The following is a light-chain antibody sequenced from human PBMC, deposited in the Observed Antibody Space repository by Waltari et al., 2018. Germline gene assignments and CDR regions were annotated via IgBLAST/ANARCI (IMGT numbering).Light chain of an antibody. Sequence: EIVLTQSTATLSLSPGERATLYCRASKSVSSYLAWYKQIPGQAPRLLIYDASNSATCYPDRFSGIGSGTDFTLTIRSLEPEDFAVYYCQQRSNSLTFDGGTKVEIK. CDR1: KSVSSY. J-gene: IGKJ4*01. CDR2: DAS. CDR3: QQRSNSLT. V-gene: IGKV3-11*01.